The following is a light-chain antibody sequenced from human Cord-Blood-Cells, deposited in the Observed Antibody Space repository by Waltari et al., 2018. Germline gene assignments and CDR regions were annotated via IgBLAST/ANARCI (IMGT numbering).Light chain of an antibody. CDR3: QQSYSTPYS. CDR1: QSISSY. J-gene: IGKJ2*03. Sequence: DIQMTQSPSSLSASVGDRVTITCRASQSISSYLNWYQQKPGKAPKLLIYAAYSLQSRVPSRFSGSGSGTDFTLTISSLQPEDFATYYCQQSYSTPYSFGQGTKLEIK. CDR2: AAY. V-gene: IGKV1-39*01.